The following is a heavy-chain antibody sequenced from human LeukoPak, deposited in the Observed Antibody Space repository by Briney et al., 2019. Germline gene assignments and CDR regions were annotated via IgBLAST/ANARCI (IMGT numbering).Heavy chain of an antibody. CDR2: ITISNSYP. Sequence: SLSLSCAVSGFPFSYYYLRWIRLAPAQGLAWVSYITISNSYPNYPHSVKGRFYADSVKGRFTISRDNAKNSLYLQMNSLRAEDTAVYYCASLTYYFDSSGYYPGYFQHWGQGTLVTVSS. V-gene: IGHV3-11*03. D-gene: IGHD3-22*01. CDR1: GFPFSYYY. J-gene: IGHJ1*01. CDR3: ASLTYYFDSSGYYPGYFQH.